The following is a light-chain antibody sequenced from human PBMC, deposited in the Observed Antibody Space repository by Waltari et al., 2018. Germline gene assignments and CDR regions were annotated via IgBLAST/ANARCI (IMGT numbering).Light chain of an antibody. Sequence: EIVLTQSPATLSLSPGERATLSCRASQSVSSYLAWYQQKPGQAPRLLIYDASNRATGLPARFRCSGSGTDFTLTISSLEPEDFAVYYCQQRSNWPPMYTFGQGTKLEIK. CDR3: QQRSNWPPMYT. CDR1: QSVSSY. V-gene: IGKV3-11*01. CDR2: DAS. J-gene: IGKJ2*01.